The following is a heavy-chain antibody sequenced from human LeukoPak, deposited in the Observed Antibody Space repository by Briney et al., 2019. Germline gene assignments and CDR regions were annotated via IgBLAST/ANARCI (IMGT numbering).Heavy chain of an antibody. J-gene: IGHJ4*02. Sequence: AGGSLRLSCAASGFTFSNYWMHWVRQAPGKGLVWVSRINSDGINTSYADSVKGRFTISRDNAKNTLNLQMNSLRAEDTAVYYCARLSRMDYYDSSGPLFDYWGQGTLVTVSS. D-gene: IGHD3-22*01. CDR3: ARLSRMDYYDSSGPLFDY. CDR1: GFTFSNYW. CDR2: INSDGINT. V-gene: IGHV3-74*01.